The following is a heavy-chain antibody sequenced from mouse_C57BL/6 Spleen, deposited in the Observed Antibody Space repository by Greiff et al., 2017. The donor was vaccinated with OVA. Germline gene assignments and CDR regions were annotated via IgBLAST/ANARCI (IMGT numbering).Heavy chain of an antibody. CDR1: GYSITSGYY. J-gene: IGHJ4*01. Sequence: DVKLQESGPGLVKPSQSLSLTCSVTGYSITSGYYWNWIRQFPGNKLEWMGYISYDGSNNYNPSLKNRISITRDTSKNQFFLKLNSVTTEDTATYYCARESYDGYYGGDAMDYWGQGTSVTVSS. CDR2: ISYDGSN. D-gene: IGHD2-3*01. CDR3: ARESYDGYYGGDAMDY. V-gene: IGHV3-6*01.